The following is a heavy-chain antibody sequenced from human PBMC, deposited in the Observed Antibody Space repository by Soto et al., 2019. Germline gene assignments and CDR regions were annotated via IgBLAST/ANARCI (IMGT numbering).Heavy chain of an antibody. V-gene: IGHV5-51*01. CDR1: GYNFNTYW. CDR3: ARQHYDLWSGSDIGSSYFDF. Sequence: GESLKISCSGSGYNFNTYWIGWVRQMPGKGMEWMGIIYPGDFDTRYSQSFQGHLTMSVDKSINTAYLQWSSLETSDTAMYYCARQHYDLWSGSDIGSSYFDFWGRGTQVTVSS. J-gene: IGHJ2*01. D-gene: IGHD3-3*01. CDR2: IYPGDFDT.